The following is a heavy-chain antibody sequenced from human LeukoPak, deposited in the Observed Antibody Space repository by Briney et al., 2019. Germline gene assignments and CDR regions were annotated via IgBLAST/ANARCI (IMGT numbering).Heavy chain of an antibody. Sequence: GGSLRLSCAASGFTFSNAWMSWVRQAPGKGLEWVGRLKSKTDGGTTDYAAPVKGRFTISRDDSKNTLYLQMNSLKTEDTAVYYCTTAPAGNLDLDYWGQGTLVTVSS. D-gene: IGHD1-26*01. J-gene: IGHJ4*02. CDR1: GFTFSNAW. V-gene: IGHV3-15*01. CDR2: LKSKTDGGTT. CDR3: TTAPAGNLDLDY.